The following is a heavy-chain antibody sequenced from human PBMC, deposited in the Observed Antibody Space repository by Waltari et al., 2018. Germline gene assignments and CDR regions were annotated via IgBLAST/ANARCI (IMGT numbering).Heavy chain of an antibody. V-gene: IGHV3-21*01. CDR1: GFTFSIYS. Sequence: EVQLVESGGGLVKPGGYLRLYCAASGFTFSIYSMNCVLPAPWNRPEWVSSISSSSSYIYYADSVKGRFTISRDNAKNSLYLQMNSLRAEDTAVYYCAREFTIFGVVIILDYYYGMDVWGQGTTVTVSS. CDR2: ISSSSSYI. CDR3: AREFTIFGVVIILDYYYGMDV. D-gene: IGHD3-3*01. J-gene: IGHJ6*02.